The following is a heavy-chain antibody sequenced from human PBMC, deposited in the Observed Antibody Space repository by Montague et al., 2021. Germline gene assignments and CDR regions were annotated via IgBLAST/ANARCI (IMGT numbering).Heavy chain of an antibody. CDR2: IYYSGTS. D-gene: IGHD3-10*01. CDR1: SGSIISSGYY. CDR3: ARGMIRGVTTPFDY. Sequence: SETLSLTCSVSSGSIISSGYYWGWIRQHPGKELEWIGNIYYSGTSYYNPSLQSRSTISVDTSKNHLYLRLSSVTAADTAVYFCARGMIRGVTTPFDYWGQGSQVTVSS. J-gene: IGHJ4*02. V-gene: IGHV4-39*02.